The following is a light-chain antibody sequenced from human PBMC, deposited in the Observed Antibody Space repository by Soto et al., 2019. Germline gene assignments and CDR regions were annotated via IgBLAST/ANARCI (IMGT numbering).Light chain of an antibody. J-gene: IGLJ2*01. CDR2: EAS. V-gene: IGLV2-23*01. CDR1: SSNVGSYNL. CDR3: CSYAGSDIMI. Sequence: QSVLTQPASVSGSPGQSITISCTGSSSNVGSYNLVSWYQQHPGEAPKLVIYEASKRPSGVSNRFSGSKSGDTASLTISGLQAEDEADYYCCSYAGSDIMIFGGGTKLTVL.